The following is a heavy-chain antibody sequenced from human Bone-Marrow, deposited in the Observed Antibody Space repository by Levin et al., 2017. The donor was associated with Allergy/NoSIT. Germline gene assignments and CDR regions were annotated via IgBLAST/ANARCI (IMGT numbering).Heavy chain of an antibody. Sequence: SQTLSLTCTVSGGSIISGVYFWSWIRQLPGKGLEWIGYVSYSGITFYNQSLKSRVTISGDTSKNLFSLNLSSVTAADTAVYYCARGITVFGVVLAVNDAFDIWGQGTMVTVSS. CDR2: VSYSGIT. V-gene: IGHV4-31*03. J-gene: IGHJ3*02. CDR1: GGSIISGVYF. CDR3: ARGITVFGVVLAVNDAFDI. D-gene: IGHD3-3*01.